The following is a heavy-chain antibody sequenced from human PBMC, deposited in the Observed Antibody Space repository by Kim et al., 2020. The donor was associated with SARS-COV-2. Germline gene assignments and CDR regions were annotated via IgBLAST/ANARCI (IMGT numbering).Heavy chain of an antibody. J-gene: IGHJ6*02. V-gene: IGHV1-3*01. CDR3: ARGGRIFGVVKLYYGMDV. D-gene: IGHD3-3*01. CDR2: INAGNGNT. CDR1: GYTFTSYA. Sequence: ASVKVSCKASGYTFTSYAMHWVRQAPGQRLEWMGWINAGNGNTKYSQKFQGRVTITRDTSASTAYMELSSLRSEDTAVYYCARGGRIFGVVKLYYGMDVWGQGTTVTVSS.